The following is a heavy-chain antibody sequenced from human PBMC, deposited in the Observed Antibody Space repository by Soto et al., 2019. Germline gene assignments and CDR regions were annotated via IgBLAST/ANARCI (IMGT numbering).Heavy chain of an antibody. CDR3: ARVLYRNVIHA. CDR1: GYNFIDYY. Sequence: ASVKVSCKASGYNFIDYYIHWVRQAPGQGLEWMGWIDPRNGGTKYAQKFQDRLTLATDTSTGTAFMEPRRLTSDDTAVFFCARVLYRNVIHAWGQGTLVTVSS. CDR2: IDPRNGGT. J-gene: IGHJ4*02. V-gene: IGHV1-2*02. D-gene: IGHD5-18*01.